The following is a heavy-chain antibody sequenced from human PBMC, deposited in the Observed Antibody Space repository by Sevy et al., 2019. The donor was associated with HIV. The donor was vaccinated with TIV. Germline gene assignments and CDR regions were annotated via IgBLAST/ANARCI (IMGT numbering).Heavy chain of an antibody. D-gene: IGHD2-21*02. CDR3: ASRNDLDI. V-gene: IGHV4-59*08. CDR2: VYYTGGT. Sequence: SETLSLTCTVSDGSINSDHWNWIRQPPGKGLEWIGYVYYTGGTNYNPSLKNPVTISVDRTKNQFSLKLTSVTAADTAVYYCASRNDLDIWGQGTMVTVSS. CDR1: DGSINSDH. J-gene: IGHJ3*02.